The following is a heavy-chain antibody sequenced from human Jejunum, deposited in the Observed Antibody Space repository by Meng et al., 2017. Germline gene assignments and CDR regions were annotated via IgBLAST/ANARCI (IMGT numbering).Heavy chain of an antibody. CDR3: AKGAMKKPFAY. CDR2: ITITGAAT. Sequence: GGSLRLSCAASGFTFSTSAMSWVRQAPGKGLEWVSAITITGAATSYADSVKGRFTISRDNSKNTLYLQMNSLRAEDTAVYYCAKGAMKKPFAYWGQGTRVNVSS. V-gene: IGHV3-23*01. J-gene: IGHJ4*02. CDR1: GFTFSTSA.